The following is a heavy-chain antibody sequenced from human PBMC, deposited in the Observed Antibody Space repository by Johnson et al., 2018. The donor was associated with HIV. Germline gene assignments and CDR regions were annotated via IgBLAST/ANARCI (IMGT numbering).Heavy chain of an antibody. D-gene: IGHD1-14*01. Sequence: VQLVESGGGVVQPGRSLRLSCAASGFTFSSYGMHWVRQAPGKGLEWVAVISYDGSNKYYADSVKGRFTISRDNSKTTLYLQMNSLRVEDTALYYCAREGQEPPVQKDAFDIWGQGTMVTVSS. V-gene: IGHV3-30*03. J-gene: IGHJ3*02. CDR2: ISYDGSNK. CDR3: AREGQEPPVQKDAFDI. CDR1: GFTFSSYG.